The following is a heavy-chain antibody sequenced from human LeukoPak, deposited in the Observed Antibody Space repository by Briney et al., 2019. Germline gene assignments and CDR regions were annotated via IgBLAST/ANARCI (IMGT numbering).Heavy chain of an antibody. J-gene: IGHJ4*02. CDR1: GFTFSTYG. CDR2: ISGSGGST. CDR3: AKDRSIGTYYTFDH. D-gene: IGHD1-26*01. V-gene: IGHV3-23*01. Sequence: PGGTLRLSCAASGFTFSTYGMSWVRQAPGKGLKWVSAISGSGGSTYYADSVKGRFTISRDNSKNTLYLQMNSLRAEDRAVYYCAKDRSIGTYYTFDHWGQGTLVTVSS.